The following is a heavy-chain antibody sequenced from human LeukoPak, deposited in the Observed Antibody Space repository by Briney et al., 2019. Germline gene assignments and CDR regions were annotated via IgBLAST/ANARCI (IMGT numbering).Heavy chain of an antibody. D-gene: IGHD1-26*01. CDR3: ARSGSYWAFDI. J-gene: IGHJ3*02. CDR1: GFTFSSYG. V-gene: IGHV3-9*01. CDR2: ISWNSGSI. Sequence: GGSLRLSCAASGFTFSSYGMHWVRQAPGKGLEWVSGISWNSGSIGYADSVKGRFTISRDNAKNSLYLQMNSLRAEDTALYYCARSGSYWAFDIWGQGTMVTVSS.